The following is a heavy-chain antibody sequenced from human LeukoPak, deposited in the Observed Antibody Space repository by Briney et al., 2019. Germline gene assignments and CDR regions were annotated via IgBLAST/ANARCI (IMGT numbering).Heavy chain of an antibody. Sequence: PGGSLRLSCAASGFTFRCCSMHWVRQAPGKGLEWVAFISSDGTNKYYADSVTGRFTISRDSSENTLYLQMNSLSPEDTAVYYCARDERAHLLQYSWFDPWGQGTLVTVSS. D-gene: IGHD3-3*02. CDR2: ISSDGTNK. J-gene: IGHJ5*02. CDR1: GFTFRCCS. V-gene: IGHV3-30*01. CDR3: ARDERAHLLQYSWFDP.